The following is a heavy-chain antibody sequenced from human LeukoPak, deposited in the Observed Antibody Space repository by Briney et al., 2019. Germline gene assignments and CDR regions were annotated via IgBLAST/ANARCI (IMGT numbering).Heavy chain of an antibody. Sequence: PSETLSLTCTVSGGSISGYYWSWIRQPPGKGLEWIGYIYYSGSTNYNPSLKSRVTISVDTSKNQFSLKLSSVTAADTAVYYCARGPPPDFDCWGQGTLVTVSS. CDR2: IYYSGST. CDR1: GGSISGYY. J-gene: IGHJ4*02. V-gene: IGHV4-59*12. CDR3: ARGPPPDFDC.